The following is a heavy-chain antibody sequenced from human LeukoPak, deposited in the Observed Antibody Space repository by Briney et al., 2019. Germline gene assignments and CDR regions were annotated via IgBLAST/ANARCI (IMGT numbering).Heavy chain of an antibody. CDR1: GFTFSSYA. Sequence: GGSPRLSCAASGFTFSSYAMSWVRQAPGKGLEWVSAISGSGGSTYYADSVKGRFTISRDSSKNTLYLQMNSLRAEDTAVYYCARDWPYDSSGTPLGYWAQGTLVTVSS. V-gene: IGHV3-23*01. CDR2: ISGSGGST. CDR3: ARDWPYDSSGTPLGY. D-gene: IGHD3-22*01. J-gene: IGHJ4*02.